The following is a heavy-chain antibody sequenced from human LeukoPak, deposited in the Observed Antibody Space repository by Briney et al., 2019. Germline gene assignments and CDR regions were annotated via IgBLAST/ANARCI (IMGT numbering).Heavy chain of an antibody. D-gene: IGHD3-10*01. J-gene: IGHJ6*02. CDR2: INHNGNVN. V-gene: IGHV3-7*01. CDR3: ARALWSGPVYYGMDV. Sequence: GGSLRLSCAASGFTFSSYWMNWARQAPGKGLEWVASINHNGNVNYYVDSVKGRFTISRDNAKNSLYLQMNSLRAEDTAVYYCARALWSGPVYYGMDVWGQGTTVTVSS. CDR1: GFTFSSYW.